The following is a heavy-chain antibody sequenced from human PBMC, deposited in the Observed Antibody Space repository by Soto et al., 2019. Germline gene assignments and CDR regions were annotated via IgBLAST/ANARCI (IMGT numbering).Heavy chain of an antibody. D-gene: IGHD3-3*01. CDR3: ARVLRFVEWLYSGWFDP. Sequence: QVQLVQSGAEVKKPGSSVKVSCKASGGTFSSYAISWVRQAPGQGLEWMGGIIPIFGTANYAQKFQGRVKITADDSTSTAYMELRSLRSEDTAVYYCARVLRFVEWLYSGWFDPWGQGTLVTVSS. CDR1: GGTFSSYA. J-gene: IGHJ5*02. CDR2: IIPIFGTA. V-gene: IGHV1-69*12.